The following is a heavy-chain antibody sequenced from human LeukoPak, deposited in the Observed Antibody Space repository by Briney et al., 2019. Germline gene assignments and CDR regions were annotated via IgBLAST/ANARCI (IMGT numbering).Heavy chain of an antibody. Sequence: GGSLRLSCAASGFTFSDYYMSWIRQAPGKGLEWVSHISSSGRSTYYADCSKGRFTISRDNAKNSLYLQMNSLRAEDTAVYYCARDSTSGGFDFWGQGTLVTVSS. CDR1: GFTFSDYY. CDR2: ISSSGRST. CDR3: ARDSTSGGFDF. J-gene: IGHJ4*02. D-gene: IGHD3-10*01. V-gene: IGHV3-11*04.